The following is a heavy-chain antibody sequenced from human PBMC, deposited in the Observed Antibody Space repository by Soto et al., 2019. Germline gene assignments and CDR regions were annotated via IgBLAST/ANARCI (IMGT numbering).Heavy chain of an antibody. J-gene: IGHJ6*02. Sequence: SETLSLTCTVSGGSISSGGYYWSWIRQHPGKGLEWIGYIYYSGSTNYNPSLKSRVTISVDKSKNQFSLKLSSVTAADTAVYYCASVRGGYYYAMDVWGQGTTVTAP. CDR2: IYYSGST. CDR3: ASVRGGYYYAMDV. D-gene: IGHD3-10*02. V-gene: IGHV4-31*03. CDR1: GGSISSGGYY.